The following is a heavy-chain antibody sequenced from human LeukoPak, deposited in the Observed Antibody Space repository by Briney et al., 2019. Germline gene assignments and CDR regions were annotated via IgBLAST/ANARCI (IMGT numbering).Heavy chain of an antibody. Sequence: ASVKVSCKVSGYTLTELSMHWVRQAPGKGLEWMGGFDPEDGETIYAQKFQGRVTITADKSTSTAYMELSSLRSEDTAVYYCARYAAAAPWYWGQGTLVTVSS. CDR2: FDPEDGET. D-gene: IGHD6-13*01. CDR1: GYTLTELS. V-gene: IGHV1-24*01. J-gene: IGHJ4*02. CDR3: ARYAAAAPWY.